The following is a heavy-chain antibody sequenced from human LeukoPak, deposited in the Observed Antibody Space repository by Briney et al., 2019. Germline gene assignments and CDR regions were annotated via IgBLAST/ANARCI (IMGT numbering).Heavy chain of an antibody. CDR2: IYYNGRA. Sequence: SETLSLTCTVSGGSXSSRYWXWIRXPPGKXLXXIGXIYYNGRANYNPSLKSRVTISVDTSRNQFSLRLRSVTVADTAVYYCARGKSGYDAFDIWGQGTMVSVSS. D-gene: IGHD5-12*01. CDR3: ARGKSGYDAFDI. V-gene: IGHV4-59*11. J-gene: IGHJ3*02. CDR1: GGSXSSRY.